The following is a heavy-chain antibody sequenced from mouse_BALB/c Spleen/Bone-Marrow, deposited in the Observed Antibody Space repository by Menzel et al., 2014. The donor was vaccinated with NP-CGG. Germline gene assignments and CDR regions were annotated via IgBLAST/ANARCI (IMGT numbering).Heavy chain of an antibody. CDR3: AAYYYVSSYGFAY. CDR1: GFNIKDTY. D-gene: IGHD1-1*01. Sequence: EVQLQQSGAELVKPGASVKLSCTASGFNIKDTYMHWVKQRPEQGLEWIGRIDPASGNTKFDPKFQGKATIASGTSSNTAYLQLSSLTSEDTAVYYCAAYYYVSSYGFAYWGQGTLVTVSA. J-gene: IGHJ3*01. CDR2: IDPASGNT. V-gene: IGHV14-3*02.